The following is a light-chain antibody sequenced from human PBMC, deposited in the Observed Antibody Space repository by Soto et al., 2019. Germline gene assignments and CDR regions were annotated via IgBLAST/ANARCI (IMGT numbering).Light chain of an antibody. CDR2: EVS. CDR3: SSYTSSLWV. Sequence: QSALTQPASVSGSPGQSITISCTGTSSDVGGYNYVSWYQQHPGKAPKLMIYEVSNRPSGVSNRFSGSKSGNTASLTISGLQAEDEADYYCSSYTSSLWVFGGGTKLT. V-gene: IGLV2-14*01. J-gene: IGLJ3*02. CDR1: SSDVGGYNY.